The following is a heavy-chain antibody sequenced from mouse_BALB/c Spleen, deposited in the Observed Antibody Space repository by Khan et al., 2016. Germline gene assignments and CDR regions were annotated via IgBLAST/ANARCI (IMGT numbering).Heavy chain of an antibody. V-gene: IGHV5-9-3*01. J-gene: IGHJ4*01. CDR1: GFTFSSYA. Sequence: EVELVESGGGLVKPGGSLKLSCAASGFTFSSYAMSWVRQIPEKRLEWVATISSGGSYTFYPDSVKGRFTISRDNAKNTLYLQMSSLRSEDTAIDDCARRDDDYDVGAMDYWGQGTSVTVSS. CDR2: ISSGGSYT. D-gene: IGHD2-4*01. CDR3: ARRDDDYDVGAMDY.